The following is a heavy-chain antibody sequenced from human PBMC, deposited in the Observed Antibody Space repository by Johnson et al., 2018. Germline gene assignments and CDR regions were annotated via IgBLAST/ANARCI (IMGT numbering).Heavy chain of an antibody. Sequence: VQLQESGGGLVQPGGSLRLSCAASGFTFSTYSMHWVRQAPGKGLVWLSYINSNGRITKYADSVKGRFTISRDNDKNTVYLQMNRLRAGDTAVYYWLLEPANGLPDAFDVWGQGTMVTVSS. CDR2: INSNGRIT. CDR3: LLEPANGLPDAFDV. D-gene: IGHD3-3*01. V-gene: IGHV3-74*03. CDR1: GFTFSTYS. J-gene: IGHJ3*01.